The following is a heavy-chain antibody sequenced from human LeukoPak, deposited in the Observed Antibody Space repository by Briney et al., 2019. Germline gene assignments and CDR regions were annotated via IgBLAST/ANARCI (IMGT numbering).Heavy chain of an antibody. CDR3: AKARIGGSYYYYMDV. J-gene: IGHJ6*03. V-gene: IGHV3-23*01. Sequence: GGSLKLSCAASGFTFSSFALGWVRQALGKGPEGVSAISVSGGSTYYADSVTGRFTISRDNSKNTLYLQMNSLRAEDTAVYYCAKARIGGSYYYYMDVWGKGTTVTVSS. CDR2: ISVSGGST. D-gene: IGHD1-26*01. CDR1: GFTFSSFA.